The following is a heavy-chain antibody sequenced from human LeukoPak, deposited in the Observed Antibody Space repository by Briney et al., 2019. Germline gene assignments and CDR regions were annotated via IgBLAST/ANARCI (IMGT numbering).Heavy chain of an antibody. CDR3: ARDLGGATAFDY. CDR1: GFTVSSNY. CDR2: IYSGGST. D-gene: IGHD1-26*01. J-gene: IGHJ4*02. Sequence: GGSLRLSCAASGFTVSSNYMSWVRQAPGKGLEWVSVIYSGGSTYYADSVKGRFTISRDNAKNSLYLQMNSLRAEDTAVYYCARDLGGATAFDYWGQGTLVTVSS. V-gene: IGHV3-53*01.